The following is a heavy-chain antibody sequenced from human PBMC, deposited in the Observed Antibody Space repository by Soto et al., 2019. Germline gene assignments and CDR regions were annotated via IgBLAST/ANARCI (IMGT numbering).Heavy chain of an antibody. J-gene: IGHJ6*02. Sequence: GGSLRLACAASGFTFSNYPMYWVRQAPGKGLKWVAVISYDGRQRYHADSVEGRFTISRDNSKNTLYLQMNSLRIEDTAVYFCARPTTLATWPADYYYDPDAWRHGTTITVSS. CDR1: GFTFSNYP. CDR2: ISYDGRQR. V-gene: IGHV3-30*01. D-gene: IGHD5-12*01. CDR3: ARPTTLATWPADYYYDPDA.